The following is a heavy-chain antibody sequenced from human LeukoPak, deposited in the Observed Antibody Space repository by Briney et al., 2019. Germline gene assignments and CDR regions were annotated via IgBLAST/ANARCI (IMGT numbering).Heavy chain of an antibody. J-gene: IGHJ4*02. D-gene: IGHD1-7*01. CDR2: IYYSGST. Sequence: SETLSLTCTVSGGSISSYYWSWIRQPPGKGLEWIGYIYYSGSTNYNPSLKSRVTISVDTSKNQFSLKLRSVTAADTAVYYCARGELTNFDYWGQGTLVTVSS. CDR3: ARGELTNFDY. CDR1: GGSISSYY. V-gene: IGHV4-59*01.